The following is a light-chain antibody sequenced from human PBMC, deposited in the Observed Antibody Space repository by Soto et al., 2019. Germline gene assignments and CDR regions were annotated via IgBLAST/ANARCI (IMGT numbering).Light chain of an antibody. V-gene: IGLV1-51*01. J-gene: IGLJ3*02. CDR2: DNF. CDR3: GTWESSRNWV. CDR1: SSNIGSNY. Sequence: QSVLTQSPSVSAAPGQTVTISCSGTSSNIGSNYASWYQLLPETAPKLLIYDNFKRPSGIPDRFSGSKSGTSATLVITGLQTGDEADYYCGTWESSRNWVFGGGTKLTVL.